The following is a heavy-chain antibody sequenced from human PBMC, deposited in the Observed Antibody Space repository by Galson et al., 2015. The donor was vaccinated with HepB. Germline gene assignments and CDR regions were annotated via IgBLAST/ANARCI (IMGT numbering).Heavy chain of an antibody. V-gene: IGHV2-26*01. CDR3: ARMTYYYDSSGYSQHDFDY. CDR1: GFSLSNARMG. J-gene: IGHJ4*02. D-gene: IGHD3-22*01. Sequence: LVKPTQTLTLTCTVSGFSLSNARMGVSWIRQPPGKALEWLAHIFSNDEKSYSTSLKSRLTISKDTSKSQVVLTMTNMDPVDTATYYCARMTYYYDSSGYSQHDFDYWGQGTLVTVSS. CDR2: IFSNDEK.